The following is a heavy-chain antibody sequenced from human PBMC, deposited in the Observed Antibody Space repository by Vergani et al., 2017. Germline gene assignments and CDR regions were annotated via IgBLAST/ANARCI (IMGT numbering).Heavy chain of an antibody. CDR3: AVGAAAGNFDY. CDR2: ISWDGGST. D-gene: IGHD6-13*01. J-gene: IGHJ4*02. CDR1: GFTFDDYA. V-gene: IGHV3-43D*04. Sequence: EVQLVESGGVVVQPGGSLRLSCAASGFTFDDYAMHWVRQVPGKGLEWVSLISWDGGSTYYADSVKGRFTISRDNSKNSLYLQMNSLRAEDTALYYCAVGAAAGNFDYWGQGTLVTVSS.